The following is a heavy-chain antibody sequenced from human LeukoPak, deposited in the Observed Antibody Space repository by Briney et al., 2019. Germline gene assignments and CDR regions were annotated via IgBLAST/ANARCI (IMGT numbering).Heavy chain of an antibody. CDR2: INPSDGDT. D-gene: IGHD2-15*01. Sequence: ASVTVSCKTSGYTFTDYYMRWVRQAPGQGLEWMGWINPSDGDTKSARKFQGRVTMTRDTSISTAYLELSRLTSDDTAIYYCARDCSGADCYSGNAFDIWGQGTMVTVSS. CDR1: GYTFTDYY. CDR3: ARDCSGADCYSGNAFDI. V-gene: IGHV1-2*02. J-gene: IGHJ3*02.